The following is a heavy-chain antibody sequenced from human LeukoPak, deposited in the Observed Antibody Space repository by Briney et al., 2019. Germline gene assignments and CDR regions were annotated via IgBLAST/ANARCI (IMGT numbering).Heavy chain of an antibody. J-gene: IGHJ6*02. CDR1: GFTFRTYG. Sequence: GGSLRLSCAASGFTFRTYGMHWVRQAPGKGLEWVTVISNDGRKTYYADSVKGRFTISRDNSKNTLYLQMNSLRAEDTAVYYCAKNPSVSSYTDVWGQGTSVTVSS. D-gene: IGHD3-16*01. CDR3: AKNPSVSSYTDV. CDR2: ISNDGRKT. V-gene: IGHV3-30*18.